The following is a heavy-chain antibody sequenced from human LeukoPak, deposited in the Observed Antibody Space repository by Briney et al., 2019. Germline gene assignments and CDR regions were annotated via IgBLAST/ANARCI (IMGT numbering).Heavy chain of an antibody. D-gene: IGHD7-27*01. CDR3: AARPGFYFDY. Sequence: GGSLRLSCATSGFTVSIYAMSWVRQAPGKGLEWVSAIGGSGDRTYYADSVKGRFTISRDNSKNTLYLQMNSLRAEDTAVYYCAARPGFYFDYWGQGTLVTVSS. V-gene: IGHV3-23*01. J-gene: IGHJ4*02. CDR1: GFTVSIYA. CDR2: IGGSGDRT.